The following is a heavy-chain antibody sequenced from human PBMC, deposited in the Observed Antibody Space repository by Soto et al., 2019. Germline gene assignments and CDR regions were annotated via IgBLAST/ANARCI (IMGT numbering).Heavy chain of an antibody. J-gene: IGHJ4*02. Sequence: PGGSLRLSSAASGVTLSSSAVSGVRQAPGKGLEWVSAISGSGGSTYYADSVKGRFTISRDNSKNTLYLQMNSLRAEDTAAYYCAKFQRSMIVVAPFDYWGQGTLVTVSS. CDR1: GVTLSSSA. CDR2: ISGSGGST. CDR3: AKFQRSMIVVAPFDY. D-gene: IGHD3-22*01. V-gene: IGHV3-23*01.